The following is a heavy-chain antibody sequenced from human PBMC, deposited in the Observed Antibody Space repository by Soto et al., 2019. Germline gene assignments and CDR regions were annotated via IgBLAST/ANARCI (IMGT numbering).Heavy chain of an antibody. V-gene: IGHV3-30*03. CDR3: TGEVASGY. CDR2: ISRAGGTK. CDR1: GFTVSTYG. D-gene: IGHD2-8*02. J-gene: IGHJ4*02. Sequence: QVQLVESGGGVVQPGRSLRLSCAVSGFTVSTYGMHWVRQAPGKGLEWVAVISRAGGTKYYADSVKGRFTISRDNSRNTLFLEMNSLRSDDMAVYYCTGEVASGYWGQGTLVTVFS.